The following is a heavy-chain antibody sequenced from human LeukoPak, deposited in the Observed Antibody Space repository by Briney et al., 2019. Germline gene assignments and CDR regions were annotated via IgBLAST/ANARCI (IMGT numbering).Heavy chain of an antibody. D-gene: IGHD5-24*01. J-gene: IGHJ4*02. CDR1: GFTISSYA. CDR3: AKSGERWQQFWYYDN. CDR2: ISFDGTNK. Sequence: GGSLRLSCAASGFTISSYAMHWVRQAPGKGLEWVAVISFDGTNKYYTDSVKGRFSISRDNSKNTLYLEMDSLRAEDTAVYYCAKSGERWQQFWYYDNWGQGTFITVSS. V-gene: IGHV3-30*10.